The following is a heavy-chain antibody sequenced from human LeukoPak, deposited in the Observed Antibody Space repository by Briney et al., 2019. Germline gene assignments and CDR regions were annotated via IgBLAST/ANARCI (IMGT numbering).Heavy chain of an antibody. V-gene: IGHV4-34*01. Sequence: SETLSLTCAVYGGSFSGYYWSWIRQPPGKGLEWIGEINHSGSTNYNPSLKSRVTISVDTSKNQFSLKLSSVTAADTAVYYCAGSIAAARGDYFDYWGQGTLVTVSS. D-gene: IGHD6-13*01. J-gene: IGHJ4*02. CDR3: AGSIAAARGDYFDY. CDR2: INHSGST. CDR1: GGSFSGYY.